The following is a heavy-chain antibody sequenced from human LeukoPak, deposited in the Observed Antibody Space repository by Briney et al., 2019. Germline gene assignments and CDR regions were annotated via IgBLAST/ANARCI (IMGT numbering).Heavy chain of an antibody. V-gene: IGHV4-59*08. J-gene: IGHJ2*01. D-gene: IGHD3-10*01. CDR2: IYYSGST. CDR3: ARGETDWYFDL. CDR1: GGSISSYY. Sequence: KPSETLSLTCTVSGGSISSYYWSWIRQPPRKGLEWIGYIYYSGSTNYNPSLKSRVTISVDTSKNQFSLKLSSVTAADTAVYYCARGETDWYFDLWGRGTLVTVSS.